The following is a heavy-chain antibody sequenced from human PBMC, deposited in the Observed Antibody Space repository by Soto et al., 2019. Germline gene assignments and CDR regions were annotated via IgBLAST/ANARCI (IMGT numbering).Heavy chain of an antibody. Sequence: EVQLVQSGAEVKKPGESLKISCKRSGYSFTSYWIGWVRQMPGKGLEWMGIIYPGDSDTRYSPSFQGQVTISADKSITTAYLQWSSLKASGTAMYYCARHERLDISYGSGSHIDYWGQGTLVTVSS. CDR1: GYSFTSYW. J-gene: IGHJ4*02. D-gene: IGHD3-10*01. CDR2: IYPGDSDT. V-gene: IGHV5-51*01. CDR3: ARHERLDISYGSGSHIDY.